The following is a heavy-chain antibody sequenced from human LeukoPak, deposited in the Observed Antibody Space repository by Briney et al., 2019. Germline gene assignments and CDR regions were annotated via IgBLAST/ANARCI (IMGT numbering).Heavy chain of an antibody. CDR1: GYTFTGYY. V-gene: IGHV1-2*02. D-gene: IGHD3-9*01. CDR2: INPNSGGT. CDR3: ARVYDILTGYPDY. Sequence: GASVKVSCKASGYTFTGYYMHWVRQAPGQGLEWMGWINPNSGGTNYAQKFQGRVTMTRDTSISTAYMELSRLRSDDTAVYYCARVYDILTGYPDYWGQGTLVTVSS. J-gene: IGHJ4*02.